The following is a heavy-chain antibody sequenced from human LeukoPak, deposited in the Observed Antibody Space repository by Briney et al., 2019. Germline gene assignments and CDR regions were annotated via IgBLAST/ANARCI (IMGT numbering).Heavy chain of an antibody. D-gene: IGHD5-12*01. Sequence: GGSLRLSCAASGFTFRKYWLHWVRQAPGKGLVWVSRINPDDGSTSYADSVKGRFTISRDNSKNTLYLQMNSLRAEDTAVYYCARGPRARGYSGYDLSWYFDYWGQGTLVTVSS. CDR3: ARGPRARGYSGYDLSWYFDY. CDR1: GFTFRKYW. J-gene: IGHJ4*02. V-gene: IGHV3-74*01. CDR2: INPDDGST.